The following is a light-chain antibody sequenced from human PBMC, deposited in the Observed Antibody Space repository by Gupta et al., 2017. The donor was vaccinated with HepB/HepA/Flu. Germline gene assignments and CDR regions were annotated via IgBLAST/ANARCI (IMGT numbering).Light chain of an antibody. CDR2: AAS. V-gene: IGKV1-39*01. J-gene: IGKJ2*04. Sequence: DMQLTQSPSSLSASVGDRVTITCRASQSISSYLIWYQQKPGKAPKLLIYAASSLQSGVPSRFSGSGSGTDFTLTISSLQPEDFATYYCQQSYSTPRSFGQGTKLEIK. CDR3: QQSYSTPRS. CDR1: QSISSY.